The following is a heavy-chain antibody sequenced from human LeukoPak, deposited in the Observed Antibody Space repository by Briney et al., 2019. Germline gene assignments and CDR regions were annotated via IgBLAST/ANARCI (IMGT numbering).Heavy chain of an antibody. Sequence: SETLSLTCTVSGGSISSYYWSWIRQPPGKGLEWIGYIYDSGSTNYNPSLKSRVTISLDTSKKPFSLKLTSVTATDTAVFFCARHYYGSGSSPMDVWGQGTTVTVSS. CDR3: ARHYYGSGSSPMDV. J-gene: IGHJ6*02. V-gene: IGHV4-59*08. CDR1: GGSISSYY. D-gene: IGHD3-10*01. CDR2: IYDSGST.